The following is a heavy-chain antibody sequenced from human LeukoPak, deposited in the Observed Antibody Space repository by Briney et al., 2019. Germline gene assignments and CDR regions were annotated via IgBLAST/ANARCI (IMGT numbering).Heavy chain of an antibody. D-gene: IGHD2-2*02. V-gene: IGHV3-20*04. CDR3: ARRYCSSTSCYMGPFDP. CDR1: GFTFSSYG. J-gene: IGHJ5*02. CDR2: INWNGGST. Sequence: RTGGSLRLSCAASGFTFSSYGMSWVRQAPGKGLEWVSGINWNGGSTGYADSVKGRFTISRDNAKNSLYLQMNSLRAEDTALYYCARRYCSSTSCYMGPFDPWGQGTLVTVSS.